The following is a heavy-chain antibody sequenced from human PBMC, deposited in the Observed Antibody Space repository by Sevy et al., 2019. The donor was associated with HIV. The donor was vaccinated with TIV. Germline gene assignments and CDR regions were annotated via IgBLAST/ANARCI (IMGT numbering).Heavy chain of an antibody. J-gene: IGHJ6*02. Sequence: ASVKVSCKASGGTFSNYAISWVRQAPGQGLEWMGGFIPMFDTANYAQKFQGKVTLTADGFTTTAYMDLSSLRSDDTAVYYCAGSYFDSSGYSPLYYYGMDVWGQGTTVTVSS. V-gene: IGHV1-69*13. CDR2: FIPMFDTA. CDR1: GGTFSNYA. CDR3: AGSYFDSSGYSPLYYYGMDV. D-gene: IGHD3-22*01.